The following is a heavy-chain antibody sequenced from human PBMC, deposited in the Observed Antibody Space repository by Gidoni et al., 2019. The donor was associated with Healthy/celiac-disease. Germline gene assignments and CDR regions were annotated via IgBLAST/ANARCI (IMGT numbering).Heavy chain of an antibody. J-gene: IGHJ3*02. CDR2: ISYDGSNK. D-gene: IGHD3-3*01. Sequence: QVQLVESGGGVVQPGRSLRLSCAASGFPFSSYGMHWVRQAPGKGLEWVAVISYDGSNKYYADSVKGRFTISRDNSKNTLYLQMNSLRAEDTAVYYCATFEVDPLDDAFDIWGQGTMVTVSS. CDR1: GFPFSSYG. V-gene: IGHV3-30*03. CDR3: ATFEVDPLDDAFDI.